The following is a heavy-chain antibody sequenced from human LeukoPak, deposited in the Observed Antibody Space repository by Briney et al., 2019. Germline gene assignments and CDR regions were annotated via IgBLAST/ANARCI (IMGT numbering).Heavy chain of an antibody. D-gene: IGHD3-22*01. CDR3: ARVRIVVGVLDY. CDR1: GYTFTSYY. CDR2: INPNSGGT. J-gene: IGHJ4*02. Sequence: GASVKVSCKASGYTFTSYYIHWVRQAPGQGLEWMGWINPNSGGTNYAQKFQGRVTMTRDTSISTAYMELSRLRSDDTAVYYCARVRIVVGVLDYWGQGTLVTVSS. V-gene: IGHV1-2*02.